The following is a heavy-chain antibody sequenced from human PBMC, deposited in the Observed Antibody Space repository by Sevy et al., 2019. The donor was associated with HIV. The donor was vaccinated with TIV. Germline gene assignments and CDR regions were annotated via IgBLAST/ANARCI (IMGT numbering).Heavy chain of an antibody. Sequence: GGSLRLSCAASGFTFSSYSMNWVRQAPGKGLEWVSSISSSSSYIYYADSVKGRFTISRDNAKNSLYLQMNSLRAEDTAVYYWARDQGGDIVVVPADYWGQGTLVTVSS. CDR2: ISSSSSYI. J-gene: IGHJ4*02. V-gene: IGHV3-21*01. D-gene: IGHD2-2*01. CDR1: GFTFSSYS. CDR3: ARDQGGDIVVVPADY.